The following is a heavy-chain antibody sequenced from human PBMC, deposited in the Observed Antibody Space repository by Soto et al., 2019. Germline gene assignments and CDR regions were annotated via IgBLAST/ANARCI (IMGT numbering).Heavy chain of an antibody. D-gene: IGHD2-21*01. CDR2: ISGSGGST. J-gene: IGHJ3*02. Sequence: GGSLRLSCAASGFTFSSYAMSWVRQAPGKGLEWVSAISGSGGSTYYADSVKGRFTISRDNSKNTLYLQMNSLRAEDTAVYYCAKEDSNCGGDCYPKMDAFDIWGQGTMVTVSS. CDR3: AKEDSNCGGDCYPKMDAFDI. V-gene: IGHV3-23*01. CDR1: GFTFSSYA.